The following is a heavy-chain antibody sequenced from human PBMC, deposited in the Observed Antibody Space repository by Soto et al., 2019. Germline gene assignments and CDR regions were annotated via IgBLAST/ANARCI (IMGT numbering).Heavy chain of an antibody. D-gene: IGHD3-22*01. Sequence: ASVKVSCKASGYTFTSYYMHWVRQAPGQGLEWMGIINPSGGNTSYAQKFQGRVTITADESTSTAYMELSSLRSEDTAVYYCARDGSYYDSSGYYYLYWGQGTLVTVSS. V-gene: IGHV1-46*01. J-gene: IGHJ4*02. CDR1: GYTFTSYY. CDR2: INPSGGNT. CDR3: ARDGSYYDSSGYYYLY.